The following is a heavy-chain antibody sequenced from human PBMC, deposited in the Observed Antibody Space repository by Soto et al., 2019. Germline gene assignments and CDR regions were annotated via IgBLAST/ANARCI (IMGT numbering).Heavy chain of an antibody. J-gene: IGHJ3*02. Sequence: QVQLVESGGGVVQPGRSLRLSCAASGFTFSSYGMHWVRQAPGKGLEWVAVISYDGSNNYYADSVKGRLTISRDNSKNTLYLQMSSLGGEDTAVYYCAKDNGSGCDWLRVGDASDIWGQGTMVTVSS. CDR1: GFTFSSYG. CDR2: ISYDGSNN. V-gene: IGHV3-30*18. D-gene: IGHD5-12*01. CDR3: AKDNGSGCDWLRVGDASDI.